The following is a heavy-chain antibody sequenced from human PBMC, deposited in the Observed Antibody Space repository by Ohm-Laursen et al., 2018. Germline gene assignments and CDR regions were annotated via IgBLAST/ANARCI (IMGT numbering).Heavy chain of an antibody. CDR2: IYYSGST. D-gene: IGHD3-10*02. J-gene: IGHJ4*02. CDR1: GGSVTSGNHY. V-gene: IGHV4-61*01. Sequence: SETLSLTCSVSGGSVTSGNHYWSWIRQPPGGRLEWIGNIYYSGSTYYNPSLKSRVTISVDTSKNQFSLKLSSVTAADTAVYYCARAEITMFYFDYWGQGTLVTVSS. CDR3: ARAEITMFYFDY.